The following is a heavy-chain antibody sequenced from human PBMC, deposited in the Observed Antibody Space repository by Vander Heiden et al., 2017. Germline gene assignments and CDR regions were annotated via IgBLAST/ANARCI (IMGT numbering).Heavy chain of an antibody. CDR1: GLTFSSYA. V-gene: IGHV3-23*01. CDR2: ISGSGGST. Sequence: EVQLLESGGGLVQPGGYLRLSCAASGLTFSSYAMGWVRQAPGKGLEWVSAISGSGGSTYYADSVKGRFTISRDNSKNTLYLQMNSLRAEDTAVYYCAKDSSGWYRGEYYYYGMDVWGQGTTVTVSS. J-gene: IGHJ6*02. D-gene: IGHD6-19*01. CDR3: AKDSSGWYRGEYYYYGMDV.